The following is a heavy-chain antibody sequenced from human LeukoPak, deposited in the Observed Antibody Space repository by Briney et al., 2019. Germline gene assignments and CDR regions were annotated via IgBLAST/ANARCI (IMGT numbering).Heavy chain of an antibody. CDR2: VYPGDSDT. J-gene: IGHJ4*02. CDR3: AKTETNTAMVDFDY. CDR1: GYSFTSYW. V-gene: IGHV5-51*01. D-gene: IGHD5-18*01. Sequence: GESLKISCKGSGYSFTSYWIGWVRQMPGKGLEWMGIVYPGDSDTRYSPSFQGQVTISADKSISTAYLQWSSLKASDTAMCYCAKTETNTAMVDFDYWGQGTLLTVSS.